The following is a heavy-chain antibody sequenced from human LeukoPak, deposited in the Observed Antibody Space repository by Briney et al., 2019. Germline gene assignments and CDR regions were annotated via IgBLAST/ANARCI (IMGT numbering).Heavy chain of an antibody. J-gene: IGHJ6*02. CDR1: GFTFSSYG. Sequence: PGRSLRLSCAASGFTFSSYGMHWVRQAPGKGLEGVAVIWYDGSNKYYADSVKGRFTISRDNSKNTLYLQMNSLRAEDTAVYYCARDKCQKRFLEWLGYYYYGMDVWGQGTTVTVSS. CDR2: IWYDGSNK. D-gene: IGHD3-3*01. V-gene: IGHV3-33*01. CDR3: ARDKCQKRFLEWLGYYYYGMDV.